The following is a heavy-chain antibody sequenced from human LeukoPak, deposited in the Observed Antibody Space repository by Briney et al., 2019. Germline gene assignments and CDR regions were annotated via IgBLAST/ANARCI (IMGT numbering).Heavy chain of an antibody. CDR1: GGSISSGGYS. CDR3: ARERDSSGYYFSLYGMDV. J-gene: IGHJ6*02. CDR2: IYYSGST. D-gene: IGHD3-22*01. Sequence: SQTLSLTCTVSGGSISSGGYSWSWLRQHPGKGLEWIVYIYYSGSTYYNPSLKSRVTISVDTSKNQFSLKLSSVTAADTAVYYCARERDSSGYYFSLYGMDVWGQGTTVTVSS. V-gene: IGHV4-31*03.